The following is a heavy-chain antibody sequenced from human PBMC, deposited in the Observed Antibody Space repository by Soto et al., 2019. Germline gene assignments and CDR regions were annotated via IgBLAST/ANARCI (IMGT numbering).Heavy chain of an antibody. D-gene: IGHD3-10*01. V-gene: IGHV3-30*18. CDR3: AKDVGGSDDY. J-gene: IGHJ4*02. CDR2: ISYDGSNK. Sequence: VQLVESGGGVVQPGRSLRLSCAASGFTFSSYGMHWVRQAPGKGLEWVAVISYDGSNKYYADSVKGRFTISRDNSKNTLYLQMNSLRAEDTAVYYCAKDVGGSDDYWGQGTLVTVSS. CDR1: GFTFSSYG.